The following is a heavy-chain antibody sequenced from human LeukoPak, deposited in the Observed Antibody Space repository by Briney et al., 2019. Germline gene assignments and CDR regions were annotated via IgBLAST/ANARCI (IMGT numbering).Heavy chain of an antibody. CDR3: TQAHCGYDCPGYNWFDP. CDR1: GFSFNDAW. Sequence: KAGGSLRLSCTASGFSFNDAWMSWVRQAPGKGLEWVGRIRSETDGGTTDYAAPVKGRFTISRDDSKSMLFLQMNSLKTEDTAVYYCTQAHCGYDCPGYNWFDPWGQGTLVTVSS. V-gene: IGHV3-15*01. CDR2: IRSETDGGTT. J-gene: IGHJ5*02. D-gene: IGHD2-21*02.